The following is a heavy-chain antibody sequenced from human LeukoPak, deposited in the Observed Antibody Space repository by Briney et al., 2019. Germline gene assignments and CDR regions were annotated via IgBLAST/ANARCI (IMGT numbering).Heavy chain of an antibody. CDR2: ISPYNGNT. CDR3: AREINGAFDY. D-gene: IGHD3-10*01. CDR1: GYIFLHYD. Sequence: GASVKVSCKASGYIFLHYDLNWVRQAPGHGLEWVGWISPYNGNTKYKQSLQGRFTMSTDASTTTAYLEMTGLTSDDTAVYYCAREINGAFDYWGQGTVVTVSS. J-gene: IGHJ4*02. V-gene: IGHV1-18*01.